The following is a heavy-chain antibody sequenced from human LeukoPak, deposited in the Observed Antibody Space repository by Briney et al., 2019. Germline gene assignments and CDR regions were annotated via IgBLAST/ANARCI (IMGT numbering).Heavy chain of an antibody. CDR3: ARGYTGYDGLYYYYGMDV. J-gene: IGHJ6*02. Sequence: ASVKVSCKASGGTFSSYAFSWVRQAPGQGLEWMGRIIPILGIANYAQKFQGRVMITADKSTSTAYMELSSLRSEDTAVYYCARGYTGYDGLYYYYGMDVWGQGTTVTVSS. V-gene: IGHV1-69*04. D-gene: IGHD5-12*01. CDR1: GGTFSSYA. CDR2: IIPILGIA.